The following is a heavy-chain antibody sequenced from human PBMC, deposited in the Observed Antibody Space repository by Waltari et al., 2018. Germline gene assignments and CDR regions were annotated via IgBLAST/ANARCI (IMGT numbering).Heavy chain of an antibody. J-gene: IGHJ4*02. D-gene: IGHD6-13*01. CDR2: IIPIFGTA. CDR3: ASSPKYYSSSWYADY. V-gene: IGHV1-69*05. Sequence: QVQLVQSGAEVKKPGSSVKVSCKASGGTFGSYAISWVRQAPGQGLEWMGGIIPIFGTANDAQKVQGRVTITTDESTSTAYMELSSLRSEDTAVYYCASSPKYYSSSWYADYWGQGTLVTVSS. CDR1: GGTFGSYA.